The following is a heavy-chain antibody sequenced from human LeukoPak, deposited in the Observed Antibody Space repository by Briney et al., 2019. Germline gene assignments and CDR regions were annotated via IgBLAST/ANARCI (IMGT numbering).Heavy chain of an antibody. Sequence: PSQTLSLTCTVSGGSISSGGYYWSWIRQHPGKGLEWIGYIYYSGSTYYNPSLKSRVTISVDTSKNQFSLKLSSVTAADTAVYYRASSPNYDFWSGYYGVYFDYWGQGTLVTVSS. CDR1: GGSISSGGYY. CDR3: ASSPNYDFWSGYYGVYFDY. D-gene: IGHD3-3*01. V-gene: IGHV4-31*03. J-gene: IGHJ4*02. CDR2: IYYSGST.